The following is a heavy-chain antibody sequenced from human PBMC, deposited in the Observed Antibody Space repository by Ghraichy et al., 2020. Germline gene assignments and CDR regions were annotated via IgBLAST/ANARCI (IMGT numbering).Heavy chain of an antibody. V-gene: IGHV3-74*01. D-gene: IGHD5-24*01. CDR3: ASPGGEMATIDF. CDR1: GFTFSSYW. Sequence: GESLNISCAASGFTFSSYWMHWVRQAPGKGLVLVSCINSDGSSTSYADSVKGRFTISRDNAKNTLFLQMNSLRAEDTAVYYCASPGGEMATIDFWGQGTLVTVSS. CDR2: INSDGSST. J-gene: IGHJ4*02.